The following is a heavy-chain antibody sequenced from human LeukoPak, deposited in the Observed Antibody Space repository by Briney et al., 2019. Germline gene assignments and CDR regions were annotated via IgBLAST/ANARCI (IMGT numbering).Heavy chain of an antibody. J-gene: IGHJ4*02. Sequence: GGSLRLSCAASGFTFSNAWMSWVRQAPGKGLEWVGRIKSKTDGGTTDYAAPVKGRFTISRDDSKNTLYLQMNSLKTEDTAVYYCTTELRRKLLGFDYWGRGTLVTVSS. D-gene: IGHD4/OR15-4a*01. CDR2: IKSKTDGGTT. V-gene: IGHV3-15*01. CDR3: TTELRRKLLGFDY. CDR1: GFTFSNAW.